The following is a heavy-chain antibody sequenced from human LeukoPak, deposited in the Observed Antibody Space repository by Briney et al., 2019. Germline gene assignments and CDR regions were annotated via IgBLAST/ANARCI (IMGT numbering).Heavy chain of an antibody. V-gene: IGHV3-7*01. Sequence: GGSLRLSCVASGFTFSDYWMSWVRQAPGKGLEWVANIKQDGSVKHYVDSVKGRFTISRDNAQNSLYLQMNGLRAGDTAVYYCATNWNYRFDYWGQGTLVTVSS. CDR2: IKQDGSVK. CDR1: GFTFSDYW. J-gene: IGHJ4*02. D-gene: IGHD1-7*01. CDR3: ATNWNYRFDY.